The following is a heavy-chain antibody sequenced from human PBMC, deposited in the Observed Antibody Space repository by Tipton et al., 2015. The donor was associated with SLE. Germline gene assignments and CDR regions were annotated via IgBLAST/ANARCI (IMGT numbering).Heavy chain of an antibody. CDR1: GGSFSGYY. CDR3: ARGPTRYYFDY. CDR2: IYSSGTT. V-gene: IGHV4-59*01. J-gene: IGHJ4*02. Sequence: LRLSCSVSGGSFSGYYWNWIRQPPGKGPECIGYIYSSGTTNYNPSLKSRVTISTDTSKKQFFLNLSTVTAANTAVFYCARGPTRYYFDYWGQGILVTVSS.